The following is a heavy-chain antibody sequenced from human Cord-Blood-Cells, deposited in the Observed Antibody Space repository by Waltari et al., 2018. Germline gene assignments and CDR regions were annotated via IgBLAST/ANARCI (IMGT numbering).Heavy chain of an antibody. Sequence: VQLVESGGGLVQPGGSRRLSCAASGFTCVDYALHWVRQAPGKGLEWVSGISWDSGSIGYADSVKGRFTISRDNAKNSLYLQMNSLRAEDTALYYCAKDNFAFDIWGQGTMVTVSS. CDR1: GFTCVDYA. V-gene: IGHV3-9*01. CDR2: ISWDSGSI. CDR3: AKDNFAFDI. D-gene: IGHD1-1*01. J-gene: IGHJ3*02.